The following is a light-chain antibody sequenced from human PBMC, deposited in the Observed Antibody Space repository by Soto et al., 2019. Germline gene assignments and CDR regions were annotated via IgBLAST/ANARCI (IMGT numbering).Light chain of an antibody. V-gene: IGLV1-47*01. CDR3: AAWDDSLSGPHVV. J-gene: IGLJ2*01. CDR1: SSNIGSNY. Sequence: QSVLTQPPSASGTPGQRVTISCSGSSSNIGSNYVYWYQQLPGTAPKLLIYRNNQRPSGVPDRFSGSKSGISASLAISGLRSEDEADYYCAAWDDSLSGPHVVFGGGTKLTVL. CDR2: RNN.